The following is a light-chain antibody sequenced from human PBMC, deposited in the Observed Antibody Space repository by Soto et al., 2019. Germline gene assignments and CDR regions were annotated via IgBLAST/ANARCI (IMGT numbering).Light chain of an antibody. CDR1: SSNIGSKY. CDR3: AAWDDSLSEWV. Sequence: QPVLTQPPSASGTPGQRVSISCSGSSSNIGSKYVYWYQQLPGTAPKLLIYNNNQRPSGVPDRFSGSKSGTSASLAIGGLRSEDEADYSCAAWDDSLSEWVFGGGTKLTVL. V-gene: IGLV1-47*02. J-gene: IGLJ3*02. CDR2: NNN.